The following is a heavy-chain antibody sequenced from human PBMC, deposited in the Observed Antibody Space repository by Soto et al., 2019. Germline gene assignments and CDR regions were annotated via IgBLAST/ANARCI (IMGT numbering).Heavy chain of an antibody. CDR3: ARLVGFYQSLDS. V-gene: IGHV4-59*08. D-gene: IGHD3-22*01. Sequence: QVHLQESGPGLVKPSETLSLTCTVSGGSISSYYWSWIRQPPGKGLEWIGYIYYTGTTTYSPSIRPRVTLSVASARNQFSPSLTSVSAAATAVFFCARLVGFYQSLDSWCHGTLVTVSS. J-gene: IGHJ5*01. CDR1: GGSISSYY. CDR2: IYYTGTT.